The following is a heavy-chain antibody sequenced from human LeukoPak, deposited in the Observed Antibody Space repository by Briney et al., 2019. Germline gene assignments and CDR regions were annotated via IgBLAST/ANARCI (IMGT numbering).Heavy chain of an antibody. D-gene: IGHD2-2*01. J-gene: IGHJ6*03. CDR1: GGSISSSSYY. Sequence: KPSATLSLTSPVSGGSISSSSYYEGWIRQPAGKGLEWIRSIHYSRNTYYNPSRKSRVTISVDTSKNQFSLKLTSVTAADTAVYYCARQRCSSTSCRYYYYYMDIWGKGTTVTVSS. CDR3: ARQRCSSTSCRYYYYYMDI. V-gene: IGHV4-39*01. CDR2: IHYSRNT.